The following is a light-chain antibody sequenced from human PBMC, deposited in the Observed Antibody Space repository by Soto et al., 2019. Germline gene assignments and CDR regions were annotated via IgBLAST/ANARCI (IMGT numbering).Light chain of an antibody. Sequence: IQMTQSPSSLSVSVGDRVTITCRAIQSSNNSLNCYQQKPWKAPKLLDYAASSLQSGFPSTFSGSGSGTDFTLTISRLRPEDCATSYCQQRYGHPGDVGHRTKLDIK. CDR3: QQRYGHPGD. CDR2: AAS. V-gene: IGKV1-39*01. CDR1: QSSNNS. J-gene: IGKJ2*01.